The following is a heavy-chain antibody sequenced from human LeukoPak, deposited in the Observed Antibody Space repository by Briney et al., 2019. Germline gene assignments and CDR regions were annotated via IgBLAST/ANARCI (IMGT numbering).Heavy chain of an antibody. V-gene: IGHV3-30*04. D-gene: IGHD3-3*01. J-gene: IGHJ4*02. CDR3: ARDQVAYDFWSGYYLSTT. CDR1: GFTFSSYA. CDR2: ISYDGSNK. Sequence: GGSLRLSCAASGFTFSSYAMHWVRQAPGKGLEWVAVISYDGSNKYYADSVKGRFTISRDNSKNTLYPQMNSLRAEDTAVYYCARDQVAYDFWSGYYLSTTWGQGTLVTVSS.